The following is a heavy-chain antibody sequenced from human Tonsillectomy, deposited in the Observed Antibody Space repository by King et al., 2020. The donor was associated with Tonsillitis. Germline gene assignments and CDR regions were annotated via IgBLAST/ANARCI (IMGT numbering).Heavy chain of an antibody. CDR2: MNPNSVNT. D-gene: IGHD6-13*01. CDR3: ARTDSSSWPHDAFDI. J-gene: IGHJ3*02. V-gene: IGHV1-8*01. CDR1: GYTFTSYD. Sequence: QLVQSGAEVKKPGASVKVSCKASGYTFTSYDINWVRQATGQGLEWMGWMNPNSVNTGYAQQFQGRLTMTRNGSISTAYMELSSLRSEDTAVYYCARTDSSSWPHDAFDIWGQGTMVTVSS.